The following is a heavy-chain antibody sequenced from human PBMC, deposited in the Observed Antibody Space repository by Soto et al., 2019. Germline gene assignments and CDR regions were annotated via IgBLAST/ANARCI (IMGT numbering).Heavy chain of an antibody. CDR1: QSAEATVRRDW. Sequence: EMYLVESGGGLVQTGGSLRLSCEISQSAEATVRRDWMNWVRQAPGKGLEWVAHINQDGSEKYYLDSVKGRVTISGDNAKNSLYLPMNSLGAGDTAMYYCSGGVGDAFWGQGTLVTVSS. CDR3: SGGVGDAF. D-gene: IGHD1-26*01. CDR2: INQDGSEK. V-gene: IGHV3-7*04. J-gene: IGHJ4*02.